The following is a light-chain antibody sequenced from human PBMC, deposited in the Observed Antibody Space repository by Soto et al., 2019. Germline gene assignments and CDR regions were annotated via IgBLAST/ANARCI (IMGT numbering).Light chain of an antibody. V-gene: IGKV3-11*01. Sequence: EIVLTQSPATLSLSPGERATLSCRASQSISRYLAWYQQKPGQAPRLLIYDASNRATGIPARFSGSGSGTDFILTISSLEPEDFAVYYCQHRSNWPRTFGQGTKVDIK. CDR1: QSISRY. J-gene: IGKJ1*01. CDR2: DAS. CDR3: QHRSNWPRT.